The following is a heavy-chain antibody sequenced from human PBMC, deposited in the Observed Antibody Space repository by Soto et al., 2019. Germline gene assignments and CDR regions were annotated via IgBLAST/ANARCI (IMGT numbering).Heavy chain of an antibody. V-gene: IGHV3-33*01. CDR1: GFTFSSYG. Sequence: QVQLVGSGGGVVQPGRSLRLSCAASGFTFSSYGRHWVRQAPGKGLEWVAVIWYDGSNKYYADSVKGRFTISRDNSKNTLYLQMNSLRDEDTAVYYCARDSKVRYDFWRGPEGFDPWGPGTLVTVSS. D-gene: IGHD3-3*01. CDR2: IWYDGSNK. CDR3: ARDSKVRYDFWRGPEGFDP. J-gene: IGHJ5*02.